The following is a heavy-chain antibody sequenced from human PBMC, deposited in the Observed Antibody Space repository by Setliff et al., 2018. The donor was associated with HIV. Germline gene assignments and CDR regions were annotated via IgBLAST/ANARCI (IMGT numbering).Heavy chain of an antibody. V-gene: IGHV4-39*07. Sequence: ASETLSLTCSVFGGSISSRSYYWGWIRQSPGQGLEWIGEINHSGSTNYNPSLKSRVTISVDTSKNQFSLKLSSVTAADTAVYYCARRSDFWSEGDAFDIWGQGTMVTVSS. CDR2: INHSGST. J-gene: IGHJ3*02. CDR1: GGSISSRSYY. CDR3: ARRSDFWSEGDAFDI. D-gene: IGHD3-3*01.